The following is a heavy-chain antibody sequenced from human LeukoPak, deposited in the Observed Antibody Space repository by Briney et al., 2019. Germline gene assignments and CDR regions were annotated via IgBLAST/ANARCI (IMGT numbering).Heavy chain of an antibody. D-gene: IGHD6-13*01. CDR3: AKGTEYSSSWYNY. J-gene: IGHJ4*02. V-gene: IGHV3-23*01. CDR1: GFTFSSYA. Sequence: GGSLLLSCAASGFTFSSYAMSWVRQAPGKGLEWVSVISGSGGSTYYADSVKGRFTISRDNSKNTLYLQMNSLRAEDTAVYYCAKGTEYSSSWYNYWGQGTLVTVSS. CDR2: ISGSGGST.